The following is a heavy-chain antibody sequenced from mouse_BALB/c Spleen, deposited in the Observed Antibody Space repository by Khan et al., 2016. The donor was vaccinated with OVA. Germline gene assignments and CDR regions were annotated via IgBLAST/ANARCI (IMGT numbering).Heavy chain of an antibody. J-gene: IGHJ2*01. CDR3: ARGNYYGYDFDY. Sequence: EVQLVESGPGLVKPSQSLSLTCTVTGYSITSGYAWNWIRQFPGNKLEWMGYISYSGGTSYNPSLKSRISITRDTSKNQFFLQLNSVTTEDTATYYCARGNYYGYDFDYWGQGTLLTVST. V-gene: IGHV3-2*02. D-gene: IGHD1-2*01. CDR2: ISYSGGT. CDR1: GYSITSGYA.